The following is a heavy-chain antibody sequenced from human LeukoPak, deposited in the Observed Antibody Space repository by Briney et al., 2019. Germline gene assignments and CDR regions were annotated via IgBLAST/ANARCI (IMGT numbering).Heavy chain of an antibody. Sequence: GGSLRLSCSASGFTFSTYTMHWVRQAPGKGLEYVSAITRNGDSTYYADSVKGRFTISRDNSKSSLYLQMSSLRTEDTAVYFCVKGFLVRGPNESIGYYYGMDVWGKGTTVTVSS. CDR1: GFTFSTYT. D-gene: IGHD3-10*01. V-gene: IGHV3-64D*06. CDR3: VKGFLVRGPNESIGYYYGMDV. CDR2: ITRNGDST. J-gene: IGHJ6*04.